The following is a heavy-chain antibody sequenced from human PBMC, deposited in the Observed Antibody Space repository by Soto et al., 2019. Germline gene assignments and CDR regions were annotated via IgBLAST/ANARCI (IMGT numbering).Heavy chain of an antibody. V-gene: IGHV3-49*04. J-gene: IGHJ3*02. CDR3: SRLARATRPEQAFDI. D-gene: IGHD5-12*01. CDR1: EIAVGDNA. Sequence: PGGSLGLSCGSSEIAVGDNAMTWVGQAPGKEMEWVGYITSKRYGGAPRYAASVEGRFTISRDDSTSIAYLQMNNLRTEDTAVYYCSRLARATRPEQAFDIWGRGTMVTVSS. CDR2: ITSKRYGGAP.